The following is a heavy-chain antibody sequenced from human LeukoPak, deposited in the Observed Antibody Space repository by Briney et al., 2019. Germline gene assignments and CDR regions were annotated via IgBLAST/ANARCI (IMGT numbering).Heavy chain of an antibody. J-gene: IGHJ6*02. CDR2: ITPETGAT. V-gene: IGHV1-2*02. CDR1: GYIFTGNF. Sequence: ASVKVSCKASGYIFTGNFIHWVRQAPGQGLEWMGWITPETGATHYAEKFQGRVTLTRDTSITTAHMELSRLTSDDTAVYYCAREDRESGDMDVWGQGTAVSVSS. CDR3: AREDRESGDMDV. D-gene: IGHD3-10*01.